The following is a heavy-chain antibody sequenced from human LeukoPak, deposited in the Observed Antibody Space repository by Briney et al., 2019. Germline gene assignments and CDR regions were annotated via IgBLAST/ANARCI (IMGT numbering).Heavy chain of an antibody. J-gene: IGHJ4*02. CDR2: ISSSSSYI. V-gene: IGHV3-21*01. D-gene: IGHD4-11*01. Sequence: PGGSLRLSCAASGFTFSSYSMNWVRQAPGKGLEWVSSISSSSSYICYADSVKGRFTISRDNAKNSLYLQMNSLRAEDTAVYYCARDYRDDYWGQGTLVTVSS. CDR3: ARDYRDDY. CDR1: GFTFSSYS.